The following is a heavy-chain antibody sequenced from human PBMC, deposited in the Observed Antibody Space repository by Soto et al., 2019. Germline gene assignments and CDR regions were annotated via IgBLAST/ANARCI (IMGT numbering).Heavy chain of an antibody. CDR2: INHSGST. CDR3: ARGRGYCSSTSCYSWWFDP. J-gene: IGHJ5*02. Sequence: PSETLSLTCAVYGGSFSCYYWSWIRHPPGKGLEWIGEINHSGSTNYNPSLKSRVTISVDTSKNQFSLKLSSVTAADTAVYYCARGRGYCSSTSCYSWWFDPWGQGTLVTVS. V-gene: IGHV4-34*01. CDR1: GGSFSCYY. D-gene: IGHD2-2*01.